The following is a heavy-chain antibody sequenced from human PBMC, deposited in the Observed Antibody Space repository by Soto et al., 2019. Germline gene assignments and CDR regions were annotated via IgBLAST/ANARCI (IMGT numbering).Heavy chain of an antibody. CDR1: GFTFSSYS. CDR2: ISSSSSTI. CDR3: VSGGPIVLMVYAIPPHFDY. J-gene: IGHJ4*02. D-gene: IGHD2-8*01. V-gene: IGHV3-48*01. Sequence: GGSLRLSCAASGFTFSSYSMNWVRQAPGKGLEWVSYISSSSSTIYYADSVKGRFTISRDNAKNSLYLQMNSLRAEDTAVYYCVSGGPIVLMVYAIPPHFDYWGQGTLVTVSS.